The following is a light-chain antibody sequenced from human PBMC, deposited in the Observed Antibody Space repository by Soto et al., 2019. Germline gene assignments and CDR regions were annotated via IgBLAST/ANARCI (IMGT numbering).Light chain of an antibody. V-gene: IGLV1-51*02. Sequence: QSVLTQPPSVSAARGQKVTISCSGNSSNIGSNDVSWYQQLPGKAPKLLIYENSQRPSGIPDRFSGSKSGTSATLGITGLQTGDEADYYCGTWDSSLIALFGTGTKVTVL. CDR1: SSNIGSND. CDR2: ENS. J-gene: IGLJ1*01. CDR3: GTWDSSLIAL.